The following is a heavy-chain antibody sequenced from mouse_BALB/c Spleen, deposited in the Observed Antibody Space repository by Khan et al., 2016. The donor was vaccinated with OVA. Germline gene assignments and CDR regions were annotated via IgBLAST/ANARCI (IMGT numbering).Heavy chain of an antibody. D-gene: IGHD1-1*01. V-gene: IGHV3-2*02. CDR1: GYSITTDYA. J-gene: IGHJ2*01. Sequence: EVQLQESGPGLVKPSQSLSLTCTVTGYSITTDYAWNWIRQFPGNKLEWMGYISYSGNTKYNPSLKSRISITRDTSKNQFFLQLKSVTTEDTARYYCARVYGGDFDYWGQGTTLTGPS. CDR2: ISYSGNT. CDR3: ARVYGGDFDY.